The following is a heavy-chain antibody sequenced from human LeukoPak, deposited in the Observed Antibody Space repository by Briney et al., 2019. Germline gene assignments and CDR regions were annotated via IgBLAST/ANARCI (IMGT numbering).Heavy chain of an antibody. Sequence: SETLSLTCTVSGGSISSYYRSWIRQPPGKGLEWIGYIYYSGSTNYNPSLKSRVTISVDTSKNQFSLKLSSVTAADTAVYYCARDVGITIFGVADDAFDIWGQGTMVTVSS. CDR1: GGSISSYY. J-gene: IGHJ3*02. V-gene: IGHV4-59*01. D-gene: IGHD3-3*01. CDR3: ARDVGITIFGVADDAFDI. CDR2: IYYSGST.